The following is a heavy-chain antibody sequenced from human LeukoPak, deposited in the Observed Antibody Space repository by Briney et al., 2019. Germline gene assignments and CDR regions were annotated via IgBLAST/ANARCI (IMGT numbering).Heavy chain of an antibody. CDR3: ARGGSWSPDY. CDR2: INTNTGNP. J-gene: IGHJ4*02. V-gene: IGHV7-4-1*02. D-gene: IGHD6-13*01. Sequence: ASVKVSCKASGYTFTGYYMHWVRQAPGQGLEWMGWINTNTGNPTYAQGFTGRFVFSLDTSVSTAYLQISSLKAEDTAVYYCARGGSWSPDYWGQGTLVTVSS. CDR1: GYTFTGYY.